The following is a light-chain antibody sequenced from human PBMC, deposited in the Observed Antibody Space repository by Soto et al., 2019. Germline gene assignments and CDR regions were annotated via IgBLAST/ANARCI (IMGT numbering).Light chain of an antibody. V-gene: IGKV4-1*01. CDR1: QSVFHSSNDKNF. Sequence: DIVMTQSPDSLAVSLGERATINCESSQSVFHSSNDKNFLTWYQQKPGQPPKLLIYWASTRESGVPDRFSGSGSGTDFTLTISSLQAEDVAVYYCHQYYSSPWTFGQGTKVEV. J-gene: IGKJ1*01. CDR2: WAS. CDR3: HQYYSSPWT.